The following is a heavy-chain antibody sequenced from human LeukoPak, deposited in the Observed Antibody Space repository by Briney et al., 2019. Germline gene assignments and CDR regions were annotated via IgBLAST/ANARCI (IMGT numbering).Heavy chain of an antibody. CDR3: ARIGAGSSRDY. V-gene: IGHV3-23*01. Sequence: PGGSLRLSCAASGFTFSDYAMSWVRQAPGKGLEWVSAISGSGTRTFYADSLKGRFTISRDNAKNSLYLQMNSLRAEDTAVYYCARIGAGSSRDYWGQGTLVTVSS. J-gene: IGHJ4*02. D-gene: IGHD6-13*01. CDR2: ISGSGTRT. CDR1: GFTFSDYA.